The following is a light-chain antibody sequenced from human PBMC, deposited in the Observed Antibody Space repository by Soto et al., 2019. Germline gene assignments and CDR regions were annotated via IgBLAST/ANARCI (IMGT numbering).Light chain of an antibody. CDR3: QQNYNTRWT. Sequence: IVMTQAPDTLSVSPGARVTLSCRASQSVSNNLAWYQQIPGQAPRLLIYAASSRATGIPARFSGSGSGTEFTLTISSLQPEDFATYYCQQNYNTRWTFGQGTKVDIK. CDR1: QSVSNN. V-gene: IGKV3D-15*01. CDR2: AAS. J-gene: IGKJ1*01.